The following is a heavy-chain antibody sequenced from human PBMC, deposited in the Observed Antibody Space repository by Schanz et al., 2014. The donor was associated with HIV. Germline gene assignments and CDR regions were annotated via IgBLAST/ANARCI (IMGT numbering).Heavy chain of an antibody. Sequence: EVQLLESGGGLVQPGKSLRLSCAASGFTFGSFAITWVRQPPGKGLEWVSTISYSGTNTYYSDSVKGRFTISRDYSKNTLYLQMNSLRAEDTAVYYCAKVDAAHKHIGAAGDWGQGTLVTVSS. CDR1: GFTFGSFA. V-gene: IGHV3-23*01. J-gene: IGHJ4*02. CDR2: ISYSGTNT. D-gene: IGHD6-13*01. CDR3: AKVDAAHKHIGAAGD.